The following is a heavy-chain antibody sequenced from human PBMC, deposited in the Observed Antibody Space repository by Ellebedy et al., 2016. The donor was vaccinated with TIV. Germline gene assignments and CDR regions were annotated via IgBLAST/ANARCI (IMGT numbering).Heavy chain of an antibody. Sequence: GESLKISCGASGFNFNTHAMHWVRQGPGKGLEWVGFIWFDGSNKEYGDSVKGRFTISRDNSKNTVDLQMNSLRAEDTAVYYCATDPPMSDFSFDSWGQGTLVTVSS. D-gene: IGHD3/OR15-3a*01. V-gene: IGHV3-33*03. J-gene: IGHJ4*02. CDR2: IWFDGSNK. CDR1: GFNFNTHA. CDR3: ATDPPMSDFSFDS.